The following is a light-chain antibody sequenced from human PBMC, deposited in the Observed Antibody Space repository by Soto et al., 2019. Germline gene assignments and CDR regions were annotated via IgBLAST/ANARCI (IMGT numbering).Light chain of an antibody. V-gene: IGLV2-14*01. J-gene: IGLJ1*01. CDR3: SSYTTSNTLV. CDR2: EVS. Sequence: QSVLTQPASVSGSPGQAITISCTGTSSDVGDYKYVSWYQKHPGKAPKAMIYEVSHRPSGVSNRFSGSKSGNTASLTISGLQVEDEADYYCSSYTTSNTLVFGPGTKLTVL. CDR1: SSDVGDYKY.